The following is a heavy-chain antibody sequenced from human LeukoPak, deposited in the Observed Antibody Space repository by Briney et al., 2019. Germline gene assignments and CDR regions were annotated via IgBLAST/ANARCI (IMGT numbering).Heavy chain of an antibody. CDR1: GGSIRSYF. CDR2: IYTSGST. V-gene: IGHV4-4*07. J-gene: IGHJ6*02. CDR3: ARERCGGDCYYYFNGMDV. D-gene: IGHD2-21*02. Sequence: SETLSLTCTVSGGSIRSYFWTWIRQPAGKGLEWIGHIYTSGSTKYNPSLKSRVTMSVDTSKNQFSLKLNSVTAADTALYYCARERCGGDCYYYFNGMDVWGQGTPVTVSS.